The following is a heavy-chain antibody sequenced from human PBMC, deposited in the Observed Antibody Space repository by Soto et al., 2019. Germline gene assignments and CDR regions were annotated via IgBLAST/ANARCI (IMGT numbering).Heavy chain of an antibody. D-gene: IGHD3-16*01. J-gene: IGHJ4*02. CDR3: ATSETDDSTFAS. CDR1: GYTFTRNA. CDR2: INARNGDT. V-gene: IGHV1-3*01. Sequence: QVQLVQSGAEVKKPGASVKVSCKASGYTFTRNAIHWVRQAPGQRLEWIGRINARNGDTKCAQKFQGRVTITRDTSASAADMELSTLGSEDTAVYCCATSETDDSTFASGGQGTLFTVSS.